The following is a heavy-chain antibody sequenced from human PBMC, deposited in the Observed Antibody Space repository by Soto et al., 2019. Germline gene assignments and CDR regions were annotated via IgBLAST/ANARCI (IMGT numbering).Heavy chain of an antibody. Sequence: QVQLVESGGGVVQPGRSLRLSCAASGFTFSSYGMHWVRQAPGKGLEWVAVISYDGSNKYYADSVKGRFTISRDNSTNTLYLQMNSLRAADTAVYYCASTLNWYFDLWGRGTLVTVSS. D-gene: IGHD3-16*01. CDR3: ASTLNWYFDL. CDR2: ISYDGSNK. CDR1: GFTFSSYG. J-gene: IGHJ2*01. V-gene: IGHV3-30*03.